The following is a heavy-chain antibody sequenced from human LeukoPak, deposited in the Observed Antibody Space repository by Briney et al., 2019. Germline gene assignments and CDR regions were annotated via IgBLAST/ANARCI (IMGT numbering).Heavy chain of an antibody. CDR1: GFTVSSNY. J-gene: IGHJ4*02. Sequence: GGSLRLSCAASGFTVSSNYMSWVRQAPGKGLEWVSVIYSGGSTYYADSVKGRFTISRDNSKNTLYLQMNSLRAEDTAVYYCAKYSRELSPDYWGQGTLVTVSS. CDR3: AKYSRELSPDY. V-gene: IGHV3-53*01. D-gene: IGHD1-26*01. CDR2: IYSGGST.